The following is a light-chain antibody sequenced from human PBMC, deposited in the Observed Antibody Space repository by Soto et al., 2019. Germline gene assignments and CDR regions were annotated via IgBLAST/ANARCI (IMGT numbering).Light chain of an antibody. V-gene: IGKV3-15*01. CDR1: QSVSSN. J-gene: IGKJ2*01. CDR2: GAS. Sequence: IGVTQSQPTLSVSPGERATLSCRASQSVSSNLAWYQQKPGQAPRLLIYGASTRATGIPARFSGSGSGTEFTLTISSLQSEDFAVYYCQQYNNWPHTFGQGTKLEIK. CDR3: QQYNNWPHT.